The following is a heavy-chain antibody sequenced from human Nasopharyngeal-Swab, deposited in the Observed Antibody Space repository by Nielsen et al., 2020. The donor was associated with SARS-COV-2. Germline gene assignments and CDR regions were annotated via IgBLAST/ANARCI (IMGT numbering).Heavy chain of an antibody. D-gene: IGHD1-1*01. V-gene: IGHV7-4-1*02. J-gene: IGHJ4*02. CDR2: ISTKTGAP. CDR1: GYTFTSNV. Sequence: ASVKVSCKASGYTFTSNVQNWVRQAPGQGPEYIGWISTKTGAPTYAQAFTGRFVISLDTSVSTTYLQISSLKADDTAVYYCARENQEYANIWIDYWGQGTQVTVSS. CDR3: ARENQEYANIWIDY.